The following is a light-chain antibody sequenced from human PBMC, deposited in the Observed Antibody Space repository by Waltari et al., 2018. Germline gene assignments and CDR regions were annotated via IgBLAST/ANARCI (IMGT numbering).Light chain of an antibody. J-gene: IGKJ2*03. CDR3: QKYNDWPPS. CDR1: QSFGST. CDR2: YAS. V-gene: IGKV3D-15*01. Sequence: ETMMMQSPATLSLSPGERATLPCTASQSFGSTLAGYQQNPGQAPRLLIYYASKRATGIPDRFSGSGSGTDFTLTISSLDPEDVGVYYCQKYNDWPPSFGQGTKVEIK.